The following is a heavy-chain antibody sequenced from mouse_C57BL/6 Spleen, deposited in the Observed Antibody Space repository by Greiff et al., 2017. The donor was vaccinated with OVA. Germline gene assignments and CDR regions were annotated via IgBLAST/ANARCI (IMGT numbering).Heavy chain of an antibody. CDR3: ARPDLPGAWFAY. Sequence: EVQLQQSGPELVKPGASVKISCKASGYSFTGYYMNWVKQSPEKSLEWIGEINPSTGGTTYNQKFKAKATLTVDKSSSTAYMQLKSLTSEDSAVYYCARPDLPGAWFAYWGQGTLVTVSA. CDR1: GYSFTGYY. D-gene: IGHD2-1*01. CDR2: INPSTGGT. V-gene: IGHV1-42*01. J-gene: IGHJ3*01.